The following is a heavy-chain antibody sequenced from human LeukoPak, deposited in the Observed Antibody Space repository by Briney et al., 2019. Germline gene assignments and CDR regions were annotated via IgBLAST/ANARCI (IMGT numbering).Heavy chain of an antibody. D-gene: IGHD5-18*01. CDR2: INPSGRRT. CDR1: GYSFTTYY. J-gene: IGHJ4*02. CDR3: ARGGTAMVLGGLHY. Sequence: ASVKVSCQASGYSFTTYYMHWVRQAPGQGPEWMGTINPSGRRTSYAQKFQGRLTMTRDTSTSAIYMELSSLRTEDTAIYYCARGGTAMVLGGLHYWGQGTLVTVSS. V-gene: IGHV1-46*03.